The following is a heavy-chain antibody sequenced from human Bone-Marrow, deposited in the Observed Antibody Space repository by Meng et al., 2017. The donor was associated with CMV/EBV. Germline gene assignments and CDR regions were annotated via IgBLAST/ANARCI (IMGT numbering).Heavy chain of an antibody. CDR3: ARALSYDFWSGYYTLGY. V-gene: IGHV3-30*04. D-gene: IGHD3-3*01. CDR2: ISYDGSNK. CDR1: GFTFSSYA. J-gene: IGHJ4*02. Sequence: GESLKISCAASGFTFSSYAMHWVRQAPGKGLEWVAVISYDGSNKYYADSVKGRFTISRDNSKNTLYLQMNSLRAEDTAVYYCARALSYDFWSGYYTLGYWGQGTLATVSS.